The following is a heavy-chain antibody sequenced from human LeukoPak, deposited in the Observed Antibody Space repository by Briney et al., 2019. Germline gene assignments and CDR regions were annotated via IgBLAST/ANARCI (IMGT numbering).Heavy chain of an antibody. CDR3: ARDIPHDSSGPPEKTDAFDI. CDR2: ISAYNGNT. CDR1: GYTFTSYG. V-gene: IGHV1-18*01. J-gene: IGHJ3*02. Sequence: GASVKVSCKASGYTFTSYGISWVRQAPGQGLEWMGWISAYNGNTNYAQKLQGRVTMTTDTSTSTAYMELRSLRSDDTAVYYCARDIPHDSSGPPEKTDAFDIWGQGTMVTVSS. D-gene: IGHD3-22*01.